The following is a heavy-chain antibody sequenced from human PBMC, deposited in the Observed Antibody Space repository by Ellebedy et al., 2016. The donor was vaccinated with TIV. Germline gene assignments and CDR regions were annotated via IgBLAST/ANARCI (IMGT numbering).Heavy chain of an antibody. V-gene: IGHV1-8*02. Sequence: AASVKVSCKASGGTFSSYAISWVRQAPGQGLEWMGWMNPNSGNTGYAQKFQGRVTMTRNTSISTAYMELSSLRSEDTAVYYCARYSGSGTYYRNGMDVWGQGTTVTVSS. CDR1: GGTFSSYA. CDR3: ARYSGSGTYYRNGMDV. J-gene: IGHJ6*02. CDR2: MNPNSGNT. D-gene: IGHD3-10*01.